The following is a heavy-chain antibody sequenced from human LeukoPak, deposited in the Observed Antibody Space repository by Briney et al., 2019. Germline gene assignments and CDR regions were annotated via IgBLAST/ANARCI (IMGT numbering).Heavy chain of an antibody. J-gene: IGHJ4*02. Sequence: PSETLSLTCTVSGGSISNVGYYWASIRQPPGKGLEWIGSIYYSGSTNYNPSLKSRLTISVDTSKNQFSLKLSSVTAADAAVYYCATLKTSGWYFDYWGQGTLVTVSS. CDR3: ATLKTSGWYFDY. CDR1: GGSISNVGYY. CDR2: IYYSGST. V-gene: IGHV4-39*01. D-gene: IGHD6-19*01.